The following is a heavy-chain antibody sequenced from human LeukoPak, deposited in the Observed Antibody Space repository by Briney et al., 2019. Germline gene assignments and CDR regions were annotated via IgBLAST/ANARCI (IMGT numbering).Heavy chain of an antibody. D-gene: IGHD5-18*01. J-gene: IGHJ4*02. V-gene: IGHV4-31*03. CDR1: GGSISSGGYY. CDR2: IYYSGST. Sequence: SQTLSLTCTVSGGSISSGGYYWSWIRQHPGKGLEWIGYIYYSGSTYYNPSLKSRVTISVDTSKNQFSLKLSSVTAADTAVYYCARVDTAMVVVDYWGQGTLVTVSS. CDR3: ARVDTAMVVVDY.